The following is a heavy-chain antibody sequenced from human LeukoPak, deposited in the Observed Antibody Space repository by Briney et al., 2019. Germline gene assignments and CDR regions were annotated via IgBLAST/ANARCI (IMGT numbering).Heavy chain of an antibody. CDR2: INHSGST. CDR3: ARRYCGGDCYHDAFDI. CDR1: GGSFSGYY. D-gene: IGHD2-21*02. V-gene: IGHV4-34*01. Sequence: PSETLSLTCAVYGGSFSGYYWSWIRQPPGKGLEWIGEINHSGSTNYNPSLKSRVTISVDTSKNQFSLKLSSVTAADTAVYYCARRYCGGDCYHDAFDIWGQGTMVTVSS. J-gene: IGHJ3*02.